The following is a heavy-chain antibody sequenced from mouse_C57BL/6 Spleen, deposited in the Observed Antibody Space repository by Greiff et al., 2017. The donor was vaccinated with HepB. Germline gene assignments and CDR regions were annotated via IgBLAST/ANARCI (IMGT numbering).Heavy chain of an antibody. CDR1: GYTFTDYN. J-gene: IGHJ1*03. CDR3: ARRWLLHWYFDV. V-gene: IGHV1-22*01. D-gene: IGHD2-3*01. Sequence: VQLQQSGPELVKPGASVKMSCKASGYTFTDYNMHWVKQSHGKSLEWIGYINPNNGGTSYNQKFKGKATLTVNKSSSTAYMELRSLTSEDSAVYYCARRWLLHWYFDVWGTGTTVTVSS. CDR2: INPNNGGT.